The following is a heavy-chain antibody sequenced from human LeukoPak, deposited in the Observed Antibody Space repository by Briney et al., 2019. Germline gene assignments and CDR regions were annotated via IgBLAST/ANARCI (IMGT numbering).Heavy chain of an antibody. CDR2: INHSGST. Sequence: SETLSLTCAVYGGSFSGYYWSWIRQPPGKGLEWIGEINHSGSTNYNPSLKSRVTISVDTSKNQFSLKLSSVTAADTAVYYCARGLLTDILTGYYPEGYFDYWGQGTLVTVSS. CDR3: ARGLLTDILTGYYPEGYFDY. J-gene: IGHJ4*02. CDR1: GGSFSGYY. V-gene: IGHV4-34*01. D-gene: IGHD3-9*01.